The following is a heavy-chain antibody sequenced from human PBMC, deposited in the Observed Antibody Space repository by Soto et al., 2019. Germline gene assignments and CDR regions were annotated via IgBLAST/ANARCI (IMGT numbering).Heavy chain of an antibody. CDR2: IKQDGSEK. D-gene: IGHD2-2*01. Sequence: PGGSLRLSCAASGFTFSSYWMSWVRQAPGKGLEWVANIKQDGSEKYYVDSVKGRFTISRDNAKNSLYLQMNSLRAEDTAVYYCARDNQDIVVVPAATNHYCGSGSYQFDYWGQGTQVTVSS. V-gene: IGHV3-7*01. CDR1: GFTFSSYW. J-gene: IGHJ4*02. CDR3: ARDNQDIVVVPAATNHYCGSGSYQFDY.